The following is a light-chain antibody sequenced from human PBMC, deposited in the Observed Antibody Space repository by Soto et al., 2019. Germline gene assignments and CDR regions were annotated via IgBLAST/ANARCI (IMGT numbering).Light chain of an antibody. CDR2: DAS. V-gene: IGKV1-5*01. J-gene: IGKJ1*01. CDR3: QQYSTYPLT. Sequence: DIQMTQSPSTLSASIGDRVTITCRASQSISNWLAWDQQKPGKAPNVLIYDASSLESGVPSRFSGSGSGTEFPLTISSLQPDDFATYSCQQYSTYPLTFGQGTKVEIK. CDR1: QSISNW.